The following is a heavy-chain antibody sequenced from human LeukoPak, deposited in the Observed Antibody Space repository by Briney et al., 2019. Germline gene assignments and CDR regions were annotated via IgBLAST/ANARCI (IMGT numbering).Heavy chain of an antibody. CDR3: ARLLDSGDYSLSVLRY. Sequence: GGSLRLSCAASGFTFITYGMHWVRQAPGKGLEWVAVISYDGNNKYYADSVKGRFTISRDNSKNTLYLQMNSLRVEDTAVYYCARLLDSGDYSLSVLRYWGQGTLVTVSS. CDR2: ISYDGNNK. V-gene: IGHV3-33*05. CDR1: GFTFITYG. D-gene: IGHD3-22*01. J-gene: IGHJ4*02.